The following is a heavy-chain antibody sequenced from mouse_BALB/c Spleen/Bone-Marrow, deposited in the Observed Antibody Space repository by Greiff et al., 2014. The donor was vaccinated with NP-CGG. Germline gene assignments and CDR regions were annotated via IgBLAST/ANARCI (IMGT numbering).Heavy chain of an antibody. J-gene: IGHJ4*01. V-gene: IGHV1-87*01. CDR3: ARRDYGIRENYYAMDY. Sequence: VQLVESGAELARPGASVKLSCKASGYTFTSYWMQWVKQRPGQGLEWIGAIYPGDGDTRYTQKFKGKATLTADKSSSTAYMQLSSLASEDSAVYYCARRDYGIRENYYAMDYWGQEPQSPSPQ. CDR1: GYTFTSYW. CDR2: IYPGDGDT. D-gene: IGHD1-2*01.